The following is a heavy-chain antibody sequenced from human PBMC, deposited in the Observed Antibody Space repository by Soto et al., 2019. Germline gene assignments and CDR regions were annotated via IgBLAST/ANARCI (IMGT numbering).Heavy chain of an antibody. CDR3: AKGAWSDSGYYFDY. CDR1: GFTFSSYA. J-gene: IGHJ4*02. D-gene: IGHD3-22*01. V-gene: IGHV3-23*01. CDR2: ISGSGGST. Sequence: TGGSLRLSCAASGFTFSSYAMIWVRQAPGKGLEWVSAISGSGGSTYYADSVKGRFTISRDNSKNTLYLQMNSLRAEDTAVYYCAKGAWSDSGYYFDYWGQGTLVTVSS.